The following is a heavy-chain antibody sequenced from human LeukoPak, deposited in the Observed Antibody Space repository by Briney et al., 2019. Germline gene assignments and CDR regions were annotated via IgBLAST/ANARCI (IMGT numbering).Heavy chain of an antibody. Sequence: PGGSLRLSCAASGFTFSSYAMSWVRQAPGKGLEWVSAISGSGGSTYYADSVKGRFTISRDNSKNTLYLQMNSLRAEDTAVYYCAKPTSVGDYRAGNYFDYWGQGTLVTVSS. J-gene: IGHJ4*02. CDR2: ISGSGGST. V-gene: IGHV3-23*01. CDR1: GFTFSSYA. CDR3: AKPTSVGDYRAGNYFDY. D-gene: IGHD4-17*01.